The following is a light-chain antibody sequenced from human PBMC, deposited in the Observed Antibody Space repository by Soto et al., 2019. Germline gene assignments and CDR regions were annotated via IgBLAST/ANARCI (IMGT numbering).Light chain of an antibody. CDR2: GAS. Sequence: EIVLTQSPGTLSLSPGERATLSCRASQRVSSGYLALYQQKPGQAPRLLIYGASNRATDIPDRFSGRGSGTDFTLTISRLEPEDFAVYYCEQYGSSPPSSTFGQGTRLEIK. CDR3: EQYGSSPPSST. V-gene: IGKV3-20*01. J-gene: IGKJ5*01. CDR1: QRVSSGY.